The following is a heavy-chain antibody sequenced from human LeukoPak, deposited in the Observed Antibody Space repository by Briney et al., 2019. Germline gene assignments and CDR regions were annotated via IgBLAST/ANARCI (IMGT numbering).Heavy chain of an antibody. Sequence: SETLSLTCTVSGGSISSYYWSWIRQPPGKGLEWIGYIYYSGSTNYNPSLKSRVTISVDTSKNQFSLKLSSVTAADTAMYYCARHDSSGAFDYWGQGTLVTVSS. V-gene: IGHV4-59*01. CDR3: ARHDSSGAFDY. CDR2: IYYSGST. J-gene: IGHJ4*02. D-gene: IGHD3-22*01. CDR1: GGSISSYY.